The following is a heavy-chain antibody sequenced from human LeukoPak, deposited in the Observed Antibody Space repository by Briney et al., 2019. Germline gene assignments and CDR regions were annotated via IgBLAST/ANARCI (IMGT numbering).Heavy chain of an antibody. D-gene: IGHD6-19*01. CDR1: GYTFTSYD. J-gene: IGHJ3*02. V-gene: IGHV1-8*02. CDR2: LNPNSGNT. Sequence: ASVKVSCKASGYTFTSYDINWVRQATGQGLEWMGWLNPNSGNTGYAQMLQGRVTMTTDTFTSTAYMELRSLRSDDTAVYYCARDRGLVLGDAFDIWGQGTMVTVSS. CDR3: ARDRGLVLGDAFDI.